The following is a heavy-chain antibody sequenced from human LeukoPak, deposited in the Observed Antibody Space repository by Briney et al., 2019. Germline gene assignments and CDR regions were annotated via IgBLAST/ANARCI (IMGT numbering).Heavy chain of an antibody. J-gene: IGHJ4*02. D-gene: IGHD3-22*01. CDR1: GYTFTGYY. CDR2: INANSGGT. Sequence: ASVKVSCKASGYTFTGYYIHWVRQAPGQGLEWMGWINANSGGTRYAQKFQGRVTMTRDTSISTAYMELSSLRSDDTAVYYCARAGDDYDSSYYPGYDSWGQGTLVTVSS. CDR3: ARAGDDYDSSYYPGYDS. V-gene: IGHV1-2*02.